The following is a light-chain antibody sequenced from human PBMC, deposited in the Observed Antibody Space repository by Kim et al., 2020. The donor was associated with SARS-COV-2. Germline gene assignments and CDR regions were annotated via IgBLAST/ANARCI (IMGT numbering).Light chain of an antibody. CDR3: QQYNIYPYT. CDR2: TAS. Sequence: SASVGDTVTVTCRASQSISNWLAWYQQKPGKAPKLLIYTASTLESGVPSRFSGSRSGTGFTLTISSLQPDDSATYFCQQYNIYPYTFGQGTKLEI. V-gene: IGKV1-5*03. J-gene: IGKJ2*01. CDR1: QSISNW.